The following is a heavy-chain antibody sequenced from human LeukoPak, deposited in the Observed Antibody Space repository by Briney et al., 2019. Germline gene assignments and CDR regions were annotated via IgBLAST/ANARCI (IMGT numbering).Heavy chain of an antibody. Sequence: PGGSLRLSCVASGFTFSSYWMYWVRQAPGKGLVWVSHISTDESSTSYADSVKGRFTISRDNAKKTLYLQMNSLRGEDTAVYYCASGGRSFGYDSWGQGTLVTVSS. CDR3: ASGGRSFGYDS. CDR2: ISTDESST. CDR1: GFTFSSYW. J-gene: IGHJ4*02. D-gene: IGHD2-15*01. V-gene: IGHV3-74*01.